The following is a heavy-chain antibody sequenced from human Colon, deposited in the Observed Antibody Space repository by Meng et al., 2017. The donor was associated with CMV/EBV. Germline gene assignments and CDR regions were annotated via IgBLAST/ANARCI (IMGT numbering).Heavy chain of an antibody. CDR2: ISGSGGST. V-gene: IGHV3-23*04. CDR3: AKVDRAVAGFDY. J-gene: IGHJ4*02. D-gene: IGHD6-19*01. CDR1: GFSFTNAW. Sequence: EVQLVESGGDLVKPGGSLRLSCAASGFSFTNAWMNWVRQAPGKGLEWVSAISGSGGSTYYADSVKGRFTISRDNSKNTLYLQMNSLRAEDTAVYYCAKVDRAVAGFDYWGQGTLVTVSS.